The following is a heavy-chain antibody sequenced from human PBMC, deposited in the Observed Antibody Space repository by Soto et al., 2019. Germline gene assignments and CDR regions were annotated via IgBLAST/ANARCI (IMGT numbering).Heavy chain of an antibody. CDR3: TSFDY. Sequence: PSETLSLTCTVSGVSINSRSNYWGWIRQPPGKGLEWIGSVSYTGSTFYNPSLKSRVTISADTSNNQFSVRMTSVTAADTAVYYCTSFDYWGQGTRVTVSS. CDR2: VSYTGST. V-gene: IGHV4-39*01. CDR1: GVSINSRSNY. J-gene: IGHJ4*02.